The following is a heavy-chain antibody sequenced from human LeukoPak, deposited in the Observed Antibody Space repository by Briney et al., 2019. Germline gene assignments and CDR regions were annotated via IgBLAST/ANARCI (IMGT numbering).Heavy chain of an antibody. Sequence: SETLSLTCTVSGGSISSYYWNWIRQPPGKGLEWIGYIYYSGSTNYNPSLKSRATISVDTSKNQFSLKLSSVTAADTAVYYCARGWFGELFYLDAFDIWGQGTMVTVSS. D-gene: IGHD3-10*01. CDR2: IYYSGST. CDR1: GGSISSYY. CDR3: ARGWFGELFYLDAFDI. J-gene: IGHJ3*02. V-gene: IGHV4-59*08.